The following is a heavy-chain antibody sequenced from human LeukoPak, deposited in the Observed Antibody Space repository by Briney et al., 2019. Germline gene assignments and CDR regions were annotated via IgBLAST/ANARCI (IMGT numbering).Heavy chain of an antibody. CDR1: GYTFTSYY. D-gene: IGHD2-15*01. CDR2: INPSGGST. CDR3: ARADIVVVVAATEESYYYGMDV. V-gene: IGHV1-46*01. J-gene: IGHJ6*02. Sequence: ASVKVSCRASGYTFTSYYMHWVRQAPGQGLEWMGIINPSGGSTSYAQKFQGRVTMTRDTSTSTVYMELSSLRSEDTAVYYCARADIVVVVAATEESYYYGMDVWGQGTTVTVSS.